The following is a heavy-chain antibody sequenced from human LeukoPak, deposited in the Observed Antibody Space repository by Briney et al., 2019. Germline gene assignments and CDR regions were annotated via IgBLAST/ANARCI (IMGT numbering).Heavy chain of an antibody. V-gene: IGHV1-18*01. D-gene: IGHD2-15*01. CDR1: GYTFPKYG. CDR2: ISAYNGNT. J-gene: IGHJ6*02. CDR3: AGCGSCYTPSGYYYGMDV. Sequence: GASVKVSCKASGYTFPKYGIRWVRQPPSQELEWMGCISAYNGNTNYAQKLQGRVTMTTDTSTSTAYMELRSLRSDDTPVYDCAGCGSCYTPSGYYYGMDVWGQGTTVTVSS.